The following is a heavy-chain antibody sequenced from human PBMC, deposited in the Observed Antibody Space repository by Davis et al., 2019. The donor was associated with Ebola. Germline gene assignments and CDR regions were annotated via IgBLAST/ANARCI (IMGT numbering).Heavy chain of an antibody. J-gene: IGHJ5*02. Sequence: PSETLSLTCTVSGGSISSHYWSWIRQPPGKGLEWIGYIYYSGSTNYNPSLKSRVTISVDTSKNQFSLKLSSVTAADTAVYYCAREEMTTVTTRWFDPWGQGTLVTVSS. V-gene: IGHV4-59*11. D-gene: IGHD4-17*01. CDR1: GGSISSHY. CDR2: IYYSGST. CDR3: AREEMTTVTTRWFDP.